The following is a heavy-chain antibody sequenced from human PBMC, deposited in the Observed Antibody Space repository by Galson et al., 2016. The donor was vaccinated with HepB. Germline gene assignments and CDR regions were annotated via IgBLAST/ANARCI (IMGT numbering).Heavy chain of an antibody. D-gene: IGHD3-10*01. CDR2: IWYDGSKK. CDR3: AVWFGGRSNS. J-gene: IGHJ4*03. Sequence: SLRLSCAASGITFSRHVMHWVRQAPGKGLEWVAFIWYDGSKKYYGTSVEGRFTISRDDSKNSLYLQMNSLEIEDTAVYYCAVWFGGRSNSWGQGTPVTVSS. V-gene: IGHV3-33*01. CDR1: GITFSRHV.